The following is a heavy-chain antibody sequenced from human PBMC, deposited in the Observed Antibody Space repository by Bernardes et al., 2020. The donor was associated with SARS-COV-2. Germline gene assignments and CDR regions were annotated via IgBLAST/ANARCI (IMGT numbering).Heavy chain of an antibody. D-gene: IGHD3-22*01. CDR3: ARRDAGYYYDSSGYPLSAAFDI. V-gene: IGHV4-39*01. Sequence: SEPLSLTCTVSGGSISSSSYYWGWLLQPPGKGLEWIGSIYYSGSTYYNPSLKSRVTISVDTSKNQFSLKLSSVTAADTAVYYCARRDAGYYYDSSGYPLSAAFDIWGQGTMVTVSS. J-gene: IGHJ3*02. CDR1: GGSISSSSYY. CDR2: IYYSGST.